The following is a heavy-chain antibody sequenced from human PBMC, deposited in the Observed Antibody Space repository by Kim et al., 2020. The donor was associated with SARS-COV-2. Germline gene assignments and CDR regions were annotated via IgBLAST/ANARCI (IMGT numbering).Heavy chain of an antibody. D-gene: IGHD3-10*01. Sequence: LKRRVTISVDTSKNQFSLKLSSVTAADTAVYYCASSNYYGSGSYYGGLQYWGQGTLVTVSS. CDR3: ASSNYYGSGSYYGGLQY. J-gene: IGHJ4*02. V-gene: IGHV4-34*01.